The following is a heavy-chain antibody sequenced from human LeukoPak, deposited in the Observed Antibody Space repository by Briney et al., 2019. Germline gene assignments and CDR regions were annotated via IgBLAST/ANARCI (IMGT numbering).Heavy chain of an antibody. D-gene: IGHD3-10*01. Sequence: PGGSLRLSCVASEFIFSDYWMSWVRQAPGKGLEWVANIKQGGREEKYVGSVKGRFAISRDDAKSTLYLQMDSLSGDAPAVYYGARDNGGWFDSWGRGTLVTVSS. J-gene: IGHJ5*01. V-gene: IGHV3-7*01. CDR1: EFIFSDYW. CDR3: ARDNGGWFDS. CDR2: IKQGGREE.